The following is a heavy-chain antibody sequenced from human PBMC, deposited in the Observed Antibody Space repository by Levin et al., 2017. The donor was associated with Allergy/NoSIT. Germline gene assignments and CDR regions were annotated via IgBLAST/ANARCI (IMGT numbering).Heavy chain of an antibody. Sequence: GGSLRLSCAASGFTFSSYAMSWVRQAPGKGLEWVSAISGSGGSTYYADSVKGRFTISRDNSKNTLYLQMNSLRAEDTAVYYCAKVGSSGYYYGGFDYWGQGTLVTVSS. CDR3: AKVGSSGYYYGGFDY. CDR2: ISGSGGST. D-gene: IGHD3-22*01. V-gene: IGHV3-23*01. J-gene: IGHJ4*02. CDR1: GFTFSSYA.